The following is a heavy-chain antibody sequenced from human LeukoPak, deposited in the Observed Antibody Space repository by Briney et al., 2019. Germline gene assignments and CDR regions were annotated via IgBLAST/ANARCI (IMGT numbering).Heavy chain of an antibody. J-gene: IGHJ3*02. V-gene: IGHV4-59*01. CDR3: ARDGGYYDSSGYYWSDAFDI. CDR2: IYYSGNT. D-gene: IGHD3-22*01. Sequence: SETLSLTCTVSGGSISSNYWSWIRQPPGKGLEWIGYIYYSGNTNYNPSLKSRVTISLDTSKNQFSLKLSSVTAADTAVYYCARDGGYYDSSGYYWSDAFDIWGQGTMVTVSS. CDR1: GGSISSNY.